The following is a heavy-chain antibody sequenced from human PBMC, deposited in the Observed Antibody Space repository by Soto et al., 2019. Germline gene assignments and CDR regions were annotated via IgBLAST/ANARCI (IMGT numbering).Heavy chain of an antibody. CDR3: ARVDGYTYPNDY. CDR2: ITSGSDYI. J-gene: IGHJ4*02. D-gene: IGHD5-12*01. CDR1: GFTFIAYS. Sequence: GGSLRLSCASSGFTFIAYSMSWVRQAPGKGLEWVSSITSGSDYIYYADSLKGRFTISRDNAKNSLYLQMHSLRAEDTAFYYCARVDGYTYPNDYWGQGTLVTVSS. V-gene: IGHV3-21*01.